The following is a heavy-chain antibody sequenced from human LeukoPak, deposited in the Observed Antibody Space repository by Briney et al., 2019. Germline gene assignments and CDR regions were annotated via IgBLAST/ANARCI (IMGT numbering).Heavy chain of an antibody. J-gene: IGHJ4*02. CDR2: IKIKTDGGTI. Sequence: GGSLRLSCAASGFTFSNAWMSWVRQAPGKGLEWVGRIKIKTDGGTIEYGAPVKGRFTISRDDSKNTLYLQMNTLETEDTGVYYCTRISGSSSGPFDYWGQGSLVTVSS. D-gene: IGHD1-26*01. V-gene: IGHV3-15*01. CDR1: GFTFSNAW. CDR3: TRISGSSSGPFDY.